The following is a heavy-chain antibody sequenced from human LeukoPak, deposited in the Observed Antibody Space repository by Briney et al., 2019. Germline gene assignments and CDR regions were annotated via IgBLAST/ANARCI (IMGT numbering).Heavy chain of an antibody. D-gene: IGHD3-10*01. CDR1: GGTFSSYA. CDR2: IIPIFGTA. Sequence: SVTVSCKASGGTFSSYAISWVRQAPGQGLEWMGGIIPIFGTANYAQKFQGRVTITADESTSTAYMELSSLRSEDTAVYYCAGPHYYGSGSYPKDYYYGMDVWGKGTTVTVSS. V-gene: IGHV1-69*13. J-gene: IGHJ6*04. CDR3: AGPHYYGSGSYPKDYYYGMDV.